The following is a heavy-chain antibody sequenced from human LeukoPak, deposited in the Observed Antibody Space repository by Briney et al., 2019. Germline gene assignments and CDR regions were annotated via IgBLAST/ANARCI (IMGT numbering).Heavy chain of an antibody. CDR1: GFTFSSYA. Sequence: GGSLRLSCAATGFTFSSYAMSWVRQAPGKGLEWVSAISGSGGSTYYADSVKGRFTISIDNSKNTLYLQMNSLRAEDTAVYYCAKDRAPHDSSGWDYWGQGTLVTVSS. V-gene: IGHV3-23*01. CDR2: ISGSGGST. D-gene: IGHD6-19*01. J-gene: IGHJ4*02. CDR3: AKDRAPHDSSGWDY.